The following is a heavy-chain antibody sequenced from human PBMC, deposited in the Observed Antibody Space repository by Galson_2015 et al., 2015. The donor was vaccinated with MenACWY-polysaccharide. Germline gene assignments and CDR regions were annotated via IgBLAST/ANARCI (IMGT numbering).Heavy chain of an antibody. CDR1: GGSFSTFS. D-gene: IGHD2-15*01. V-gene: IGHV1-69*02. Sequence: SVKVSCKASGGSFSTFSFNWVRQAPGQGPEWMGRIIPGLDKPNYAQKFQDRTTIIADTSTGTAYMELSSLRPEDTAMYYCTSLLGEEAAQTWAFDRWGR. J-gene: IGHJ2*01. CDR2: IIPGLDKP. CDR3: TSLLGEEAAQTWAFDR.